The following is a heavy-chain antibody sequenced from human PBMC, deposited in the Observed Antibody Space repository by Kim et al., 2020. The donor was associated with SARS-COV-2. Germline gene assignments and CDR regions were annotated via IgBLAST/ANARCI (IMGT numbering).Heavy chain of an antibody. CDR3: VGASGSYFGLFHY. V-gene: IGHV3-23*01. J-gene: IGHJ4*02. CDR1: GFTFSSSA. CDR2: LNGIGTNT. D-gene: IGHD3-10*01. Sequence: GGSLRLSCAASGFTFSSSAMTWVRQAPGKGLEWVSTLNGIGTNTYYADSVKGRFTISRDNSKNTLFLQMNSLRAEDTALYYCVGASGSYFGLFHYWGQGALVTVSS.